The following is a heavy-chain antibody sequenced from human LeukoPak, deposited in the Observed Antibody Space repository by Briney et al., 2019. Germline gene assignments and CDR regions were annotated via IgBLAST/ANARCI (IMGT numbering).Heavy chain of an antibody. V-gene: IGHV4-4*09. Sequence: SETLSLTCTVSGGSMNSYYWSWVRQPPGKGLEWIGYIYTTGSTDYNPFLETRVTISLDTSKNQFSLKLTSVTAADTAVYYCARLGGPRGDWGQGTLVTVSS. CDR2: IYTTGST. CDR3: ARLGGPRGD. J-gene: IGHJ4*02. D-gene: IGHD3-10*01. CDR1: GGSMNSYY.